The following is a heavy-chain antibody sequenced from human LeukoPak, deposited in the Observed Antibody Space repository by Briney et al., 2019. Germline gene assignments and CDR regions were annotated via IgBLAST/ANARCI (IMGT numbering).Heavy chain of an antibody. Sequence: SETLSLTCAVYGGSFSGYYWSWIRQPPGKGLEWIGEINHSGSTNYNPSLKSRVTISVDTSKNQFSLKLSSVTAADTAVYYCARHSRSGYSSSWYFPSFDYWGQGTLVTVSS. D-gene: IGHD6-13*01. CDR1: GGSFSGYY. V-gene: IGHV4-34*01. CDR3: ARHSRSGYSSSWYFPSFDY. J-gene: IGHJ4*02. CDR2: INHSGST.